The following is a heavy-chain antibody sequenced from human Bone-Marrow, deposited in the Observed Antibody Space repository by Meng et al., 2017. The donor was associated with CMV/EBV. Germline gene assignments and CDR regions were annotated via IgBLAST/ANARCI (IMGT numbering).Heavy chain of an antibody. J-gene: IGHJ5*02. D-gene: IGHD3-10*01. CDR3: ARARGVSPFDP. CDR2: ISYDGSNK. Sequence: GESLKISCAASGFTFSSYAMHWVRQAPGKGLEWVAVISYDGSNKYYADSVKDRFTISRDNSKNTLYLQMNSLRAEDTAVYYCARARGVSPFDPWGQGTLVTVSS. CDR1: GFTFSSYA. V-gene: IGHV3-30*04.